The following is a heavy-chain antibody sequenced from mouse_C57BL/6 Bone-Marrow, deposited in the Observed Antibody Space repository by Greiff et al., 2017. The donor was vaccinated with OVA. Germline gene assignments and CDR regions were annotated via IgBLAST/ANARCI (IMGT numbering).Heavy chain of an antibody. J-gene: IGHJ3*01. D-gene: IGHD2-2*01. CDR1: GYTFTSYW. CDR3: ASVMGYGYDRGFAY. Sequence: QVQLKQPGAELVRPGSSVKLSCKASGYTFTSYWMHWVKQRPIQGLEWIGNIDPSDSETHYNQKFKDKATLTVDKSSSTAYMQLSSLTSEDSAVYYCASVMGYGYDRGFAYWGQGTLVTVSA. CDR2: IDPSDSET. V-gene: IGHV1-52*01.